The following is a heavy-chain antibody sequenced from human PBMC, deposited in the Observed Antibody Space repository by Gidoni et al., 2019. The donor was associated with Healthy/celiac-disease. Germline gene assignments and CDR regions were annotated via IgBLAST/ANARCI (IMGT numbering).Heavy chain of an antibody. Sequence: QVQLVEAGGGVVQPGRSLRLYCAASGFTFSSYGMHWVRQAPGKGLEWVAVIWYDGSNKYYADSVKGRFTISRDNSKNTLYLQMNSLRAEDTAVYYCARVRGVIPLSDWGQGTMVTVSS. CDR2: IWYDGSNK. CDR1: GFTFSSYG. CDR3: ARVRGVIPLSD. D-gene: IGHD3-10*01. V-gene: IGHV3-33*01. J-gene: IGHJ3*01.